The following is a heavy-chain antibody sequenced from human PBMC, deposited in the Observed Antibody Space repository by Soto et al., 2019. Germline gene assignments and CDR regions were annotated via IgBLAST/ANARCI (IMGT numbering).Heavy chain of an antibody. J-gene: IGHJ4*02. D-gene: IGHD5-18*01. Sequence: PGGSLRLSCAASGFIFTDSAIHWIRQASGKRPEWVGRIRNNVNSYATAYGASVKGRFTISRDDSMNTTYLQMNSLKTEDTAVYYCTRRRDWTAMDPLDYWGQGTLVTVSS. CDR2: IRNNVNSYAT. CDR1: GFIFTDSA. V-gene: IGHV3-73*01. CDR3: TRRRDWTAMDPLDY.